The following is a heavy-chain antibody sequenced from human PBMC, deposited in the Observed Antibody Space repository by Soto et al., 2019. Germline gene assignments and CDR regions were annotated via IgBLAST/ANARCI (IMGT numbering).Heavy chain of an antibody. V-gene: IGHV2-5*02. J-gene: IGHJ4*02. CDR2: IYWDDDK. Sequence: QITLKGSGPTLVKPTQTLTLTCTIPGFPLSTTGVSVAWIRQPPGKALEWFALIYWDDDKRYSPSLKSRLTITKDTYKKQVVLTMTNMDPVDTATYYCAHRRYYYGSGDLFDYWGQGTLVTVSS. CDR1: GFPLSTTGVS. CDR3: AHRRYYYGSGDLFDY. D-gene: IGHD3-10*01.